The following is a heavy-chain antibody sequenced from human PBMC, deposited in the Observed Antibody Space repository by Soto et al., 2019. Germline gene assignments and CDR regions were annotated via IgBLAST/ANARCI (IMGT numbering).Heavy chain of an antibody. V-gene: IGHV3-53*01. D-gene: IGHD1-26*01. CDR2: IYSGGST. CDR3: ARTPVGATSSYYYGMDV. CDR1: GFTVSSNY. J-gene: IGHJ6*02. Sequence: GGSLRLSCAASGFTVSSNYMSWVRQAPGKGLEWVSVIYSGGSTYYADSVKGRFTISRDNSKNTLYLQMNSLRAEDTAVHYCARTPVGATSSYYYGMDVWGQGTTVTVSS.